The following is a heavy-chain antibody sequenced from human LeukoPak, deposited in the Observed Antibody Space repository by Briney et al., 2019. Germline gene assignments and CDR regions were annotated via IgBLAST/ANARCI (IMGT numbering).Heavy chain of an antibody. Sequence: SETLSLTCTVSGGSLSSYYWSWIRQPPGKGLEWIGYIYYSGSTNYNPSLKSRVTISVDTSKNQSSLKLSSVTAADTAVYYCARGPSYSSSWFYYYYMDVWGKGTTVTISS. V-gene: IGHV4-59*01. CDR3: ARGPSYSSSWFYYYYMDV. CDR2: IYYSGST. CDR1: GGSLSSYY. D-gene: IGHD6-13*01. J-gene: IGHJ6*03.